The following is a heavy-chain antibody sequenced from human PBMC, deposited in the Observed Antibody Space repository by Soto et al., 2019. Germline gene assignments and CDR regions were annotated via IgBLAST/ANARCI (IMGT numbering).Heavy chain of an antibody. CDR2: IYHTGST. J-gene: IGHJ5*02. D-gene: IGHD3-10*01. Sequence: QEQLQQWGAGLLKPSETLSLTCAVYGGSFSGYYWTWIRQPPGKGLEWIGEIYHTGSTNYNPSLRRRLTISLDTSKTQFSLMLSSVTAADTAGYYCAKGGGSLWSWGQGTLVTVSS. CDR1: GGSFSGYY. V-gene: IGHV4-34*01. CDR3: AKGGGSLWS.